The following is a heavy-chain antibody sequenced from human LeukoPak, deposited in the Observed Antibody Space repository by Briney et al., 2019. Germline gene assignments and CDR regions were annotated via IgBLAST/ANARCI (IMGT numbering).Heavy chain of an antibody. CDR1: GFTFSSYS. Sequence: PGGSLRLSCAASGFTFSSYSMNWLRQAPGKGLEWVANIKPDGREKYYVDSVKGRFTISRDNVKNSLFLQMNSLRAEDTAVYYCARDLVGASYYWGQGTLVTVSS. CDR3: ARDLVGASYY. V-gene: IGHV3-7*01. CDR2: IKPDGREK. D-gene: IGHD1-26*01. J-gene: IGHJ4*02.